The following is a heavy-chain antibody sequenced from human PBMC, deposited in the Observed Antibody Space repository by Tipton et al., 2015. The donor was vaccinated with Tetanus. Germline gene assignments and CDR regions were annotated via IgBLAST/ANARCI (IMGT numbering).Heavy chain of an antibody. CDR2: VHYTGKD. D-gene: IGHD1/OR15-1a*01. J-gene: IGHJ3*02. CDR3: ARIGWPENNKSGFDI. V-gene: IGHV4-59*13. Sequence: TLSLTCIVSGCSNSTYYWSWIRQRPGRGLEWVGYVHYTGKDNYNPSLRSRVTLSVNTSKNQFSLQMSSVTAADTAVYYCARIGWPENNKSGFDIWGQGTMVTVSS. CDR1: GCSNSTYY.